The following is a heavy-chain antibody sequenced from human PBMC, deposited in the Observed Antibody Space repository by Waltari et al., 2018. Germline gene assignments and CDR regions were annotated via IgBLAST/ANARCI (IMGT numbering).Heavy chain of an antibody. V-gene: IGHV4-59*08. CDR2: IYYSGST. J-gene: IGHJ4*02. D-gene: IGHD4-17*01. CDR1: GGSISSYY. CDR3: ARHTHTTVTPLDY. Sequence: QVQLQESGPGLVKPSETLSLTCTVSGGSISSYYWSWIRQPPGKGLEWIGYIYYSGSTNYNPSLKSRVTISVDTSKNQFSLKLSSVTAADTAVYYCARHTHTTVTPLDYWGQGTLVTVSS.